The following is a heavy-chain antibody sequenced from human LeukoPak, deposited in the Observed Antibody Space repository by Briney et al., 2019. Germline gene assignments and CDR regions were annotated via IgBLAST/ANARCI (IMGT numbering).Heavy chain of an antibody. V-gene: IGHV4-4*07. D-gene: IGHD3-10*01. CDR2: IYSTGRS. J-gene: IGHJ4*02. CDR1: GGSISNYF. Sequence: SETLSLTCTVSGGSISNYFWSWVRQPAGKGLEWIGRIYSTGRSDYNPSLKSRITMSVDTSKNQFSLKMSSVTAADTAVYYCARGAVRGSGSLGYWGQGTLVTVSS. CDR3: ARGAVRGSGSLGY.